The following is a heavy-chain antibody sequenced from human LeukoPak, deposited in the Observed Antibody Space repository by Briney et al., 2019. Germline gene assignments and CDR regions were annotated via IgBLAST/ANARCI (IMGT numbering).Heavy chain of an antibody. CDR1: CGSISSHY. CDR2: IYYSGST. Sequence: SETLSLTCTVSCGSISSHYWSWIRQPPRKGLDWVGYIYYSGSTNYNHSLKSRVTISVDTSKNQFSLKMSSVTAADTAVYYCARLHGPRGYYMDVWGKGTTVTVSS. V-gene: IGHV4-59*11. J-gene: IGHJ6*03. D-gene: IGHD3-16*01. CDR3: ARLHGPRGYYMDV.